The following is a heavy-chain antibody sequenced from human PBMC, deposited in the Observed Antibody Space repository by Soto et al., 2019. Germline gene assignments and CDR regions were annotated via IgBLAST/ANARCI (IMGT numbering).Heavy chain of an antibody. Sequence: SQTLSLTCTVSGGSISSYYWSWIRQPPGKGLEWIGYIYYSGSTNYNPSLKSRVTISVDTSKNQFSLKLSSVTAADTAVYYCARDRGGYGGDLDYWGQGTLVTAPQ. CDR3: ARDRGGYGGDLDY. CDR2: IYYSGST. CDR1: GGSISSYY. J-gene: IGHJ4*02. V-gene: IGHV4-59*01. D-gene: IGHD5-12*01.